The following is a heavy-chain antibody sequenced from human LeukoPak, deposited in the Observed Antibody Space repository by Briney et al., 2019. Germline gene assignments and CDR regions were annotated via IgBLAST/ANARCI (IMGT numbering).Heavy chain of an antibody. CDR1: GGSIRNSSFY. J-gene: IGHJ3*02. CDR3: ATSGPNDAFDI. CDR2: IYNSGTT. Sequence: PSETLSLTCAVSGGSIRNSSFYWGWIRQPPGKGLEWIASIYNSGTTYYNPSLKSRITIFVDTSKNQFSLNLSSVTAADTAVYYCATSGPNDAFDIWGQGTMIAVSS. D-gene: IGHD3-10*01. V-gene: IGHV4-39*01.